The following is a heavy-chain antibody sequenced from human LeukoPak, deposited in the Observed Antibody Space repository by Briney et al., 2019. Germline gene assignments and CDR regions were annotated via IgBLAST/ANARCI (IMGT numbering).Heavy chain of an antibody. J-gene: IGHJ4*02. D-gene: IGHD6-19*01. CDR1: GFTFGDYA. V-gene: IGHV3-49*03. CDR3: TRGIAVAAEARGRDYFDY. Sequence: GGSLRPSCTASGFTFGDYAMSWFRQAPGKGLEWVGFIRSKAYGGTTEYAASVKGRFTISRDDSKSIAYLQMNSLKTEDTAVYYCTRGIAVAAEARGRDYFDYWGQGTLVTVSS. CDR2: IRSKAYGGTT.